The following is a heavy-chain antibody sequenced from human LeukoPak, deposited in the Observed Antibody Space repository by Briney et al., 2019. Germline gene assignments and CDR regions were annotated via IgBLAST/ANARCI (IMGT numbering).Heavy chain of an antibody. V-gene: IGHV4-30-4*01. Sequence: SETLSLTCTVSGGSISSGDYYWSWIRQPPGKGLEWIGHIYYSGSTYYNPSLKSRVTISVDTSKNQFSLKLSSVTAADTAVYYCARRAYCGGDCYPGYYYGMDVWGQGTTVTVSS. CDR1: GGSISSGDYY. J-gene: IGHJ6*02. D-gene: IGHD2-21*02. CDR3: ARRAYCGGDCYPGYYYGMDV. CDR2: IYYSGST.